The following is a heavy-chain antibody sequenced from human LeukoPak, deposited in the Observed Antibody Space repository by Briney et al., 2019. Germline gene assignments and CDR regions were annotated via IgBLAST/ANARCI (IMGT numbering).Heavy chain of an antibody. CDR2: ISWNSGSI. D-gene: IGHD5-12*01. CDR1: GFTFDDYA. Sequence: GRSLRLSCAASGFTFDDYAMHWVRQAPGKGLEWVSGISWNSGSIGYADSVKGRFTISRDNAKNSLYLQMNSLRAEDTAVYYCARVSLLRAWPSLDYWGQGTLVTVSS. V-gene: IGHV3-9*01. J-gene: IGHJ4*02. CDR3: ARVSLLRAWPSLDY.